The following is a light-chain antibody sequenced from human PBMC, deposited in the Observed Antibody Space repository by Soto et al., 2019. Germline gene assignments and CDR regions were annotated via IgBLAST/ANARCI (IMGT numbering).Light chain of an antibody. CDR3: QQYYSTPWT. J-gene: IGKJ1*01. CDR2: WAS. CDR1: QSVLYSSNTKNY. V-gene: IGKV4-1*01. Sequence: DIVMTQSPDSLAVSLGERATINCKSSQSVLYSSNTKNYLAWYQQKPAQPPKLLIYWASTRESGVPDRFSGSGSVTDFTLTISSLQAEDVAVYYCQQYYSTPWTFGQGTKVEIK.